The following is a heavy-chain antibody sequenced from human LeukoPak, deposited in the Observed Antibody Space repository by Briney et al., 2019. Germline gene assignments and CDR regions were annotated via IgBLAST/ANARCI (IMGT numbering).Heavy chain of an antibody. D-gene: IGHD6-13*01. CDR3: AKEQQLVRFDY. Sequence: GGSLRLSCAASGFTFSSYGMHWVRQAPGKGLEWVAVISYDGSNKYYADSVKGRFTISRDNSKNTLYLQMNSLRAEDTAVYYCAKEQQLVRFDYWGQGTLVTVSS. CDR1: GFTFSSYG. CDR2: ISYDGSNK. J-gene: IGHJ4*02. V-gene: IGHV3-30-3*02.